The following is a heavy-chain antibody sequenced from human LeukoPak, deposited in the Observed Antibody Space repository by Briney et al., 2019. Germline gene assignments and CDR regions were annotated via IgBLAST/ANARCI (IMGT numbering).Heavy chain of an antibody. Sequence: ASVKVSCKASGGTFSSYAISWVRHGPGQGLEWMGGIIPIFGTANYAQKFQGRVTITADKSTSTAYMELSSLRSEDTAVYYCAREIDQGSTTSYYFDYWGQGTLVTVSS. CDR1: GGTFSSYA. CDR3: AREIDQGSTTSYYFDY. J-gene: IGHJ4*02. CDR2: IIPIFGTA. V-gene: IGHV1-69*06. D-gene: IGHD2-2*01.